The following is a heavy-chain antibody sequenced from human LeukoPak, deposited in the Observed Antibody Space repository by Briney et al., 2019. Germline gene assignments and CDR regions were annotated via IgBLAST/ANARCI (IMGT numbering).Heavy chain of an antibody. CDR3: EIDQGRLRIVRTNNRCFDL. V-gene: IGHV3-7*01. CDR2: INQDGSEI. CDR1: GFTFSTYW. Sequence: PGGSLRLTCAASGFTFSTYWMHWVRQAPGKGLEWLANINQDGSEIYYVDSVKGRFTISRDNGKNSLYLQINSLRAEDTAVYYCEIDQGRLRIVRTNNRCFDLWGRGTLVTVSS. J-gene: IGHJ2*01. D-gene: IGHD1-1*01.